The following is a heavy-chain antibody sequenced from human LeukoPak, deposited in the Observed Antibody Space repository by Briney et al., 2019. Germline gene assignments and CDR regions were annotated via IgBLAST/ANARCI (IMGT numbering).Heavy chain of an antibody. V-gene: IGHV4-30-2*01. Sequence: GSTYYNPSLKSRVTISVDRSKNQFSLKLSSVTAADTAVYYCARETRYCSGGSCYSGMDVWGQGTTVTVSS. J-gene: IGHJ6*02. CDR2: GST. D-gene: IGHD2-15*01. CDR3: ARETRYCSGGSCYSGMDV.